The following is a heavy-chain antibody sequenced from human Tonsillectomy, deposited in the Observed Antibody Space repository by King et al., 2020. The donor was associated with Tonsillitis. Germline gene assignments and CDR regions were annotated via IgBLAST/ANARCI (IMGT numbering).Heavy chain of an antibody. V-gene: IGHV5-10-1*03. CDR3: ATRTGFSGYDSFFEY. Sequence: VQLVESGAAVKKPGESLRISCQGSGYSFSDYLITWVRQVPGKGLEWMGRIDPSDSYTNYSPSLQGHVTISADTSFSTAYLQWSSLKASNTAIYYCATRTGFSGYDSFFEYWGQGTLVTVSS. CDR2: IDPSDSYT. D-gene: IGHD5-12*01. J-gene: IGHJ4*02. CDR1: GYSFSDYL.